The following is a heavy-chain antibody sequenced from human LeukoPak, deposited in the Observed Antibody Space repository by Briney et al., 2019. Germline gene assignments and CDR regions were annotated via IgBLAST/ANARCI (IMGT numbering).Heavy chain of an antibody. CDR3: ARVDRGRGWFDP. J-gene: IGHJ5*02. Sequence: SETLSLTCAVYGGSFSGYYWSWIRQPPGKGLEWIGEINHSGSTNYNPSLKSRVTISVDTSKNQFSLKLSSVTAADTAVYYCARVDRGRGWFDPWGQGTLVTVSS. V-gene: IGHV4-34*01. CDR1: GGSFSGYY. D-gene: IGHD2-2*03. CDR2: INHSGST.